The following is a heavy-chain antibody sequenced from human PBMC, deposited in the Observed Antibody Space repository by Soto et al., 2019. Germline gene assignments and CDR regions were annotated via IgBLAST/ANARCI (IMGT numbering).Heavy chain of an antibody. V-gene: IGHV3-73*01. CDR1: WFTFSGSA. Sequence: PGGSLRLSCAASWFTFSGSAIHWVRQASGKGLEWVGRIRSKANSYAIAYAVSVKGRFIISRDDSRNTAYLQMNSLKTEDTAVYYCARGVYDFWSGHPKGLDYWGQGTVVTVSS. D-gene: IGHD3-3*01. J-gene: IGHJ4*02. CDR3: ARGVYDFWSGHPKGLDY. CDR2: IRSKANSYAI.